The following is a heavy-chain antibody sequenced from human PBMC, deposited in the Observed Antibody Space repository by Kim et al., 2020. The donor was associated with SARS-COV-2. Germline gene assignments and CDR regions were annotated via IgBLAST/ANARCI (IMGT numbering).Heavy chain of an antibody. J-gene: IGHJ4*02. V-gene: IGHV4-38-2*02. CDR1: GYSISSGYY. CDR2: SYHSGST. CDR3: ARASSGYVYFDY. Sequence: SETLSLTCTVSGYSISSGYYCGWIRQPPGKGLEWIGNSYHSGSTYYNPSLKSRVTISVDTSKNQFSLKLSSVTAADTAVYYCARASSGYVYFDYWGQGTLVTVSS. D-gene: IGHD5-12*01.